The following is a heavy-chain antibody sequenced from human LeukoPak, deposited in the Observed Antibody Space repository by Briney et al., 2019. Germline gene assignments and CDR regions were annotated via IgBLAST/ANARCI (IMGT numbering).Heavy chain of an antibody. CDR1: GFTFSNAW. J-gene: IGHJ4*02. CDR3: TTGPLWFDGELLSPPFFDS. D-gene: IGHD3-10*01. V-gene: IGHV3-15*01. Sequence: TSGGSLRLSCAASGFTFSNAWMSWVRQAPGKGLQWVGRIKAKTDAGTIDYAAPVKGRFTISRDDSKNTLYLQMNSLKTDDTAVYYCTTGPLWFDGELLSPPFFDSWGQGALVTVSS. CDR2: IKAKTDAGTI.